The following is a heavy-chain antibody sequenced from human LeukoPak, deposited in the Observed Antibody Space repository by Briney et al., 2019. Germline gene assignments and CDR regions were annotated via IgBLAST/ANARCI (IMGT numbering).Heavy chain of an antibody. CDR3: AREGGCCYSTSCRWFDY. CDR1: GFTFSSYS. D-gene: IGHD2-2*01. V-gene: IGHV3-21*01. Sequence: GGSLRLSCAASGFTFSSYSMNWVRQAPGKGLEWVSSINNNGYIYYADSVKGRFTISRDNAKNSLYLQMNSLRAEDTAVYYCAREGGCCYSTSCRWFDYWGQGTLVTVSS. J-gene: IGHJ4*02. CDR2: INNNGYI.